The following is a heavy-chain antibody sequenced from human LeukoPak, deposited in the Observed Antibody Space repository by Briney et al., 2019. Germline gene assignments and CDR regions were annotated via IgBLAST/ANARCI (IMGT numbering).Heavy chain of an antibody. CDR3: ARHVKVEAGYSSSWYISYYYYMDV. J-gene: IGHJ6*03. Sequence: SETLSLTCAVYGGSFSGYYWSWIRQPPGKRLEWIGEINHSGSTNYNPSLKSRVTISVDTSKNQFSLKLSSVTAADTAVYYCARHVKVEAGYSSSWYISYYYYMDVWGKGTTVTISS. CDR2: INHSGST. V-gene: IGHV4-34*01. CDR1: GGSFSGYY. D-gene: IGHD6-13*01.